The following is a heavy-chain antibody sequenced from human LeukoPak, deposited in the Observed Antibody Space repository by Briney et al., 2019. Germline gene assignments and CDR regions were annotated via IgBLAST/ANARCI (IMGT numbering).Heavy chain of an antibody. Sequence: PGGSLRLSCAASGFSFSSFSMNWVRQAPGKGLEWVANINRDASEKYYADSVKGQFTISRDNAKSSLFLQMTSLRADDTAVYYCARDDPVVYATYDHWGQGTLVTVSS. J-gene: IGHJ4*02. D-gene: IGHD2-8*02. V-gene: IGHV3-7*01. CDR1: GFSFSSFS. CDR2: INRDASEK. CDR3: ARDDPVVYATYDH.